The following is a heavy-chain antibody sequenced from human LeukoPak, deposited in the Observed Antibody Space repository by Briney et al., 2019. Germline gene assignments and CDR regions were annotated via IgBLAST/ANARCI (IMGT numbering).Heavy chain of an antibody. V-gene: IGHV4-34*01. J-gene: IGHJ6*03. CDR3: ARRLRYYYYYMDV. Sequence: SETLSLTCAVYGGSFSGYYWSWIRQPPGKGLEWIGEINHSGSTNYNPSLKSRVTISVDTSKNQFSLKLSSVTAADTAVYYCARRLRYYYYYMDVWGKGTTVTISS. CDR2: INHSGST. D-gene: IGHD2-15*01. CDR1: GGSFSGYY.